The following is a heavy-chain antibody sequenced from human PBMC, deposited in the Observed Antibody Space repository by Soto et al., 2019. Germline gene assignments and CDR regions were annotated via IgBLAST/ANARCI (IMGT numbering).Heavy chain of an antibody. D-gene: IGHD4-17*01. Sequence: GALGLFCGASGFTFRSYAMHWVRPASSKGVEGVAVISYDGSNKYYADSVKGRFTISRDNSKNTLYLQMNSLRAEDTAVYYCARDQSIYGIGYYYGMDVWDQGTTVTVS. V-gene: IGHV3-30-3*01. CDR1: GFTFRSYA. CDR3: ARDQSIYGIGYYYGMDV. J-gene: IGHJ6*02. CDR2: ISYDGSNK.